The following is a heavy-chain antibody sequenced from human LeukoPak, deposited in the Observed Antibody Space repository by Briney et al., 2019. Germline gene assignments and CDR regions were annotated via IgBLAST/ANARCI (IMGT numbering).Heavy chain of an antibody. CDR3: ARAPTPIIAVAGSFDY. Sequence: SQALSLTCAISGDSVSNNSAAWNWIRQSPSRGLEWLGMAYYRSKWYNDYAVSVKSRITINPDTSKNQFSLQVNSVTPEDTAVYYCARAPTPIIAVAGSFDYWGQGTLVTVSS. J-gene: IGHJ4*02. V-gene: IGHV6-1*01. CDR1: GDSVSNNSAA. D-gene: IGHD6-19*01. CDR2: AYYRSKWYN.